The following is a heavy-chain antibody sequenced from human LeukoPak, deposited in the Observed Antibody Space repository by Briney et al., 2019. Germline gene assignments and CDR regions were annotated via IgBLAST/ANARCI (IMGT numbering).Heavy chain of an antibody. CDR2: ISGSGGST. V-gene: IGHV3-23*01. D-gene: IGHD3-10*01. CDR3: ARTMAMGRDYMDV. J-gene: IGHJ6*03. Sequence: GGSLRLSCAASGFTFSSYAMSWVRQAPGKGLEWASAISGSGGSTYYADSVKGRFTISRDNSKNTLYLQMNSLRAEDTAVYYCARTMAMGRDYMDVWGKGTTVTVSS. CDR1: GFTFSSYA.